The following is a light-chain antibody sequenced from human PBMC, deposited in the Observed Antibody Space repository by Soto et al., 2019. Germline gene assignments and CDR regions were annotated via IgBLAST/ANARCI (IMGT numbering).Light chain of an antibody. Sequence: SYELTQSPSVSVAPGKTARITCGGNNIGSKSVHWYQQKPGQAPVLVIYYDSDRPSGIPERFSGSNSGNTATLNISRVEAGDEADYYCQVWDSSSDHVVFGGGTKLTVL. CDR2: YDS. V-gene: IGLV3-21*04. CDR1: NIGSKS. J-gene: IGLJ2*01. CDR3: QVWDSSSDHVV.